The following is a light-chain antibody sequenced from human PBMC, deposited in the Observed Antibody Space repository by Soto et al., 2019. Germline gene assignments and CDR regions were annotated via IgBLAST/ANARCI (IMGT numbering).Light chain of an antibody. Sequence: VLTQSPGTLSLSPGESATLSCRDSQSVSSNYFAWYQQKTGQAPRLLIYGISSRATGIPDRFSGSGSGTDLYLTISRLEPEDFAVYYCEKYGSSPRTFGQGTKVDIK. J-gene: IGKJ1*01. CDR1: QSVSSNY. V-gene: IGKV3-20*01. CDR3: EKYGSSPRT. CDR2: GIS.